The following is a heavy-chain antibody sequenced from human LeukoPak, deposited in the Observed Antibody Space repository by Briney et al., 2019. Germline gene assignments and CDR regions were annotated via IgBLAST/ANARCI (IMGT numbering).Heavy chain of an antibody. Sequence: PGGSLRLSCADSGFXFSTYWISWVRQAPGKGREWVANIKQDGSEKNYVGSVRGRFTISRDNAKNSLYLQMNSLRAEDTAVYYCARDTRGIFDYWGQGTLVTVSS. CDR3: ARDTRGIFDY. CDR2: IKQDGSEK. J-gene: IGHJ4*02. CDR1: GFXFSTYW. V-gene: IGHV3-7*05. D-gene: IGHD3-10*01.